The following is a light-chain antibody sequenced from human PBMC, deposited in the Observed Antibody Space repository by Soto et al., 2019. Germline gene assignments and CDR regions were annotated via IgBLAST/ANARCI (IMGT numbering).Light chain of an antibody. CDR3: QHSYSIPYT. V-gene: IGKV1-39*01. Sequence: DIQMTQSPSSLSASVGDRVTITCRASQSISTYVNWYQHKPGKAPNLLIYDASSLLSGVPSRFSGSGSGTDFTLTISSLQPEDFSTYYCQHSYSIPYTFGQGTKLEIK. CDR1: QSISTY. J-gene: IGKJ2*01. CDR2: DAS.